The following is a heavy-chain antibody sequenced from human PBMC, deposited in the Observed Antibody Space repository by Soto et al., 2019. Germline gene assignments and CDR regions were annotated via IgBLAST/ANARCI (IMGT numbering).Heavy chain of an antibody. J-gene: IGHJ5*02. V-gene: IGHV3-30-3*01. CDR2: ILYDGGKK. Sequence: QMQLVESGGGVVQPGGSLRLSCAASGLTFSKYAMNWVRQAPGKGLEWVAVILYDGGKKRYADSVEGRFTISRDNSMDMLYLQMSSLRAEDSAVYYCVRASCGAVGCQGRDWFDPWGQGTLVTVSS. D-gene: IGHD1-26*01. CDR1: GLTFSKYA. CDR3: VRASCGAVGCQGRDWFDP.